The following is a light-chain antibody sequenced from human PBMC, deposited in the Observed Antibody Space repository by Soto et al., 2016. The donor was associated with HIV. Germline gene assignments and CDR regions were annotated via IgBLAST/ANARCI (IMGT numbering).Light chain of an antibody. CDR2: EDR. J-gene: IGLJ2*01. CDR3: QAWDSSTPVV. Sequence: SNELTQPPSVSVSPGQTASITCSGDSLGDRYASWYQRKPGQSPVLVIYEDRKRPSGIPERFSGSNSGNTATLTISGTQALDEADYYCQAWDSSTPVVFGGGTKLTVL. V-gene: IGLV3-1*01. CDR1: SLGDRY.